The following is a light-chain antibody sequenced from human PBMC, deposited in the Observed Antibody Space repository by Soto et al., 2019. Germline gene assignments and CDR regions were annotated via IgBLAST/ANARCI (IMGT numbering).Light chain of an antibody. CDR2: LGS. Sequence: DIVMTQSPLSLPVTPGQPASISCRSSQSLMHTNGYNFLDWYLQKPGQSPQLLIYLGSNRASGVPDRFSGSGSGTEFTLKISRVEAEDVGVYYCMQALQSPCTFGPGTKVDIK. CDR1: QSLMHTNGYNF. J-gene: IGKJ3*01. CDR3: MQALQSPCT. V-gene: IGKV2-28*01.